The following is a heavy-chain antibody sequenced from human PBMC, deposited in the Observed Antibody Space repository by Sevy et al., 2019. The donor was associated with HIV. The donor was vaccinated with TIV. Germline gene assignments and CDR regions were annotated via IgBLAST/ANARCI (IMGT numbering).Heavy chain of an antibody. CDR1: GFTFTSYA. D-gene: IGHD3-10*01. J-gene: IGHJ6*03. Sequence: GGSLRLSCAASGFTFTSYAMSWVRQAPGKGLEWVSSIDCSAINTYYADSVKGRFTISRDNSKNTLYLQMSSLRAEDTAVYYCAKVYGSGTPPYYYYYYMDVWGKGTTVTVSS. CDR3: AKVYGSGTPPYYYYYYMDV. CDR2: IDCSAINT. V-gene: IGHV3-23*01.